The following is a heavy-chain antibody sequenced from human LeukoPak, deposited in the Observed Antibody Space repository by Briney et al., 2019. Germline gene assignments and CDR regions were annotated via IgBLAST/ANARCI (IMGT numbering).Heavy chain of an antibody. CDR1: GDSISSYF. CDR2: IYYNERS. CDR3: ARVGVYGSGSPYFDY. Sequence: SETLSLTCTVSGDSISSYFWSWIRQPPGKGLEWIGYIYYNERSNYNPSLRSRVTISIDTSKNQFSLKLNSVTAADTAVYYCARVGVYGSGSPYFDYWGQGTLVTVSS. J-gene: IGHJ4*02. D-gene: IGHD3-10*01. V-gene: IGHV4-59*12.